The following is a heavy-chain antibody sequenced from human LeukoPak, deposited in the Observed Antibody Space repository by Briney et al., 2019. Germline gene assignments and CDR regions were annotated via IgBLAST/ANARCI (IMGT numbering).Heavy chain of an antibody. J-gene: IGHJ4*02. Sequence: PGGSLRLSCAASGFTFSSYAMSWVRQAPGKGLEWVSAISGSGGGTYYADSVKGRFTISRDNSKNTLYLQMNSLRAEDTAVYYCAKGFSRFSYFDYWGQGTLVTVSS. D-gene: IGHD6-13*01. V-gene: IGHV3-23*01. CDR3: AKGFSRFSYFDY. CDR2: ISGSGGGT. CDR1: GFTFSSYA.